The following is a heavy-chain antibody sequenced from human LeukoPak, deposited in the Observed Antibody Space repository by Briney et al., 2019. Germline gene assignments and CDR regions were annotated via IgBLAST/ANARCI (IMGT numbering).Heavy chain of an antibody. J-gene: IGHJ5*02. CDR1: GYTFTSYY. CDR2: INPSGGST. D-gene: IGHD4-23*01. CDR3: ARDNSVEDTAWWFDP. V-gene: IGHV1-46*01. Sequence: ASVKVSCKASGYTFTSYYMHWVRQAPGQGLEGMGIINPSGGSTSYAQKFQGRVTMTRDMSTSTGYMDLSSLRTEDTAVYYCARDNSVEDTAWWFDPWGQGTLVTVSS.